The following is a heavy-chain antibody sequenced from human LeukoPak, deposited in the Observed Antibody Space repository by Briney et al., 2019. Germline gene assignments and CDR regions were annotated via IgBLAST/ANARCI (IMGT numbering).Heavy chain of an antibody. V-gene: IGHV1-18*01. D-gene: IGHD3-10*01. CDR3: ARGGSLYLDY. CDR2: IRPYNGDT. Sequence: ASVKVSCKASGFIFTSYGISWVRQAHGQGLEWMGWIRPYNGDTTYAQKFQGRVTMTPDTSTSTAYMELRSLRSDDTAVYYCARGGSLYLDYWGQGTLVTVSS. J-gene: IGHJ4*02. CDR1: GFIFTSYG.